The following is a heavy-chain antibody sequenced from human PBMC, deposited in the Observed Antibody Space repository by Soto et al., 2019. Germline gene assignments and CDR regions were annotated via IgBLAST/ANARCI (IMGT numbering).Heavy chain of an antibody. V-gene: IGHV1-3*01. CDR1: GYTFTSYA. CDR2: INAGNGNT. J-gene: IGHJ4*02. CDR3: ARVRDYYDSSGYYVDY. Sequence: ASVKVSCKASGYTFTSYAMNWVRQAPGQRLEWMGWINAGNGNTKYSQKFQGRVTITRDTSTSTAYMELRSLRSDDTAVYYCARVRDYYDSSGYYVDYWGQGTLVTVSS. D-gene: IGHD3-22*01.